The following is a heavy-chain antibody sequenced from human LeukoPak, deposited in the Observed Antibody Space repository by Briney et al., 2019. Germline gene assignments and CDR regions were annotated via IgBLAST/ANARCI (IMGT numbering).Heavy chain of an antibody. Sequence: SETLSLTCTVSGGSFSSGGYYWSWIRQHPGKGLEWIGYIYYSGSTYYNPSLKSRVTISVDTSKNQFSLKLSSVTAADTAVYYCASAPWGSGFPFDYWGQGTLVTVSS. V-gene: IGHV4-31*03. J-gene: IGHJ4*02. D-gene: IGHD6-19*01. CDR2: IYYSGST. CDR1: GGSFSSGGYY. CDR3: ASAPWGSGFPFDY.